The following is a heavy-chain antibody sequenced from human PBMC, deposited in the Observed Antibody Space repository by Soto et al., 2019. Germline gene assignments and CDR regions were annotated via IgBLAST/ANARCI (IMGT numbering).Heavy chain of an antibody. V-gene: IGHV4-59*01. D-gene: IGHD2-8*02. CDR3: ARGGGVYYFDY. Sequence: SETLSLTCTVAGGSISSYYWSWIRQPPGKGLEWIGYIFYSGTTYYNPSLKSRVTISVDTSKSQFSLKLSSVTAADTAVYYCARGGGVYYFDYWGQGTLVTVSS. CDR1: GGSISSYY. J-gene: IGHJ4*02. CDR2: IFYSGTT.